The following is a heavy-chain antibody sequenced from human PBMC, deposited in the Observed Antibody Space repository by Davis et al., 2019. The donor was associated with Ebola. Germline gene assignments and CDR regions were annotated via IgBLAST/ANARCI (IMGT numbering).Heavy chain of an antibody. CDR1: GFTFSTYW. CDR3: ARSSYQPDW. D-gene: IGHD2-2*01. V-gene: IGHV3-7*01. Sequence: PGGSLRLSCAASGFTFSTYWMNWVRQAPEKGLEWVGNIKEDGTEKSYVDSVKGRFTISRDNARNTVSLQMNSLRAEDTALYYCARSSYQPDWWGQGTLVTVSS. CDR2: IKEDGTEK. J-gene: IGHJ4*02.